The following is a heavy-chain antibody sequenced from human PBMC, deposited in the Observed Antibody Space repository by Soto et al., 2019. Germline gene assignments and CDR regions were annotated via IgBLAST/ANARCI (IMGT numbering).Heavy chain of an antibody. CDR3: GRFGGHGIY. V-gene: IGHV2-5*01. J-gene: IGHJ4*02. CDR1: GFSLSTSGVG. D-gene: IGHD5-12*01. Sequence: QITLKEPGPTLVKPTQTLTLTCTFSGFSLSTSGVGVGWIRQTPGKALEWLAVIYWNDDKRYSPSLNSRLSITRDNSKNQVVLTMTNMDPVDTATYYCGRFGGHGIYWGQGTVVTVSS. CDR2: IYWNDDK.